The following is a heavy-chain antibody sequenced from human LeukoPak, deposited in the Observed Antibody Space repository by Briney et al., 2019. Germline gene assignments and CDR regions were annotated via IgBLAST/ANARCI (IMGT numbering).Heavy chain of an antibody. CDR1: GFTFSSYG. J-gene: IGHJ4*02. V-gene: IGHV3-30*02. CDR2: IRYNGSNK. Sequence: PGGSLRLSCAASGFTFSSYGMHWVRQAPGKGLEWVAFIRYNGSNKYYADSVKGRFTISRDNSKNSLYLQMNSLRAEDTAVYYCARDLSQYCSSTSCYGGYWGQGTLVTVSS. D-gene: IGHD2-2*01. CDR3: ARDLSQYCSSTSCYGGY.